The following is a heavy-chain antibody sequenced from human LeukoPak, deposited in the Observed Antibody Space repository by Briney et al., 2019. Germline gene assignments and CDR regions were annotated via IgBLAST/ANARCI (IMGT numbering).Heavy chain of an antibody. Sequence: GGSLRLSCAASGFTVSSNYMSWVRQAPGKGLEWVSVIYSGGSTYYADSVKGRFTISRDNSKNTLYLQMNSLRAEDTAVYYCARMRYSGSYFDYWGQGTLVTVSS. CDR1: GFTVSSNY. CDR3: ARMRYSGSYFDY. D-gene: IGHD1-26*01. V-gene: IGHV3-53*01. CDR2: IYSGGST. J-gene: IGHJ4*02.